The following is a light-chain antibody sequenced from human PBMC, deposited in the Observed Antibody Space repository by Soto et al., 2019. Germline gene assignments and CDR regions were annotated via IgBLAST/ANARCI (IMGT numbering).Light chain of an antibody. V-gene: IGLV2-14*01. CDR1: SSDVGGYKY. J-gene: IGLJ1*01. Sequence: QSALTQPASVSGSPGQSITISCTGTSSDVGGYKYVSWYQHHPGKAPKLMIYEVSNRPSGVSNRFSGSKSGNTASLTISGLQTEYEADYYCGSYTSSSTYVFGSGTKLTVL. CDR3: GSYTSSSTYV. CDR2: EVS.